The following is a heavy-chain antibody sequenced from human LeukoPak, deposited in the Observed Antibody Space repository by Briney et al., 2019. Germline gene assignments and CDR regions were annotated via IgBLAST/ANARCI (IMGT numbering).Heavy chain of an antibody. V-gene: IGHV1-2*02. CDR3: ARNGELRFLEWLLTYMDV. CDR2: INPNSGGT. D-gene: IGHD3-3*01. CDR1: GGTFSSYA. Sequence: ASVKVSRKASGGTFSSYAISWVRQAPGQGLEWMGWINPNSGGTNYAQKFQGRVTMTRDTSISTAYMELSRLRSDDTAVYYCARNGELRFLEWLLTYMDVWGKGTTVTVSS. J-gene: IGHJ6*03.